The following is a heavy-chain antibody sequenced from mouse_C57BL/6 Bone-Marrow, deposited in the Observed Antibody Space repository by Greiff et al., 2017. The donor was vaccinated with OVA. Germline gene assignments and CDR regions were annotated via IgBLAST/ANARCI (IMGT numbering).Heavy chain of an antibody. Sequence: EVKLEESGGGLVQPGGSLKLSCAASGFTFSDYYMYWVRQTPEKRLEWVAYISNGGGSTYYPDTVKGRFTISRDNAKNTLYLQMSRLKSEDTAMYYCARRDYGSSYFDYWGQGTTLTVSS. CDR3: ARRDYGSSYFDY. CDR2: ISNGGGST. J-gene: IGHJ2*01. D-gene: IGHD1-1*01. V-gene: IGHV5-12*01. CDR1: GFTFSDYY.